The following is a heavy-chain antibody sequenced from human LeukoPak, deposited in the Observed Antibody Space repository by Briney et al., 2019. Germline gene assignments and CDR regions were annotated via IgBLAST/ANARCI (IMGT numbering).Heavy chain of an antibody. J-gene: IGHJ2*01. Sequence: PSETLSLTCAVYGGSFSGYYWSWIRQPPGKGLEWIGEINHSGSTNYNPSLKSRVTISVDTSKNQFSLKLSSVTAADTAVYYCARLRDDIVVVPAAMRRHWYFDLWGRGTLVTVSS. CDR1: GGSFSGYY. V-gene: IGHV4-34*01. CDR3: ARLRDDIVVVPAAMRRHWYFDL. CDR2: INHSGST. D-gene: IGHD2-2*01.